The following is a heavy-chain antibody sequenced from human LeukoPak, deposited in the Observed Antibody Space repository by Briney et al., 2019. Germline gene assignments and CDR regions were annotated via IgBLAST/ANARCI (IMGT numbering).Heavy chain of an antibody. CDR1: GSTFSSYA. J-gene: IGHJ4*02. Sequence: GGSLRLSCAASGSTFSSYAMHWVRQAPGKGLEWVAVISYDGSNKYYADSVKGRFTISRDNSKNTLYLQMNSLRAEDTAVYYCARGRPDYFDYWGQGTLVTVSS. V-gene: IGHV3-30*04. CDR2: ISYDGSNK. CDR3: ARGRPDYFDY.